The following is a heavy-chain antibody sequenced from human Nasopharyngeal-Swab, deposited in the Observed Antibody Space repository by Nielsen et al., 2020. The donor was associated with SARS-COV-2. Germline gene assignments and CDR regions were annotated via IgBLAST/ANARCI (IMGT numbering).Heavy chain of an antibody. CDR2: IYYSGST. V-gene: IGHV4-59*08. CDR1: GCSISSYS. J-gene: IGHJ5*02. Sequence: SETLSLTCTVSGCSISSYSWSWIRQPPGKGLEWIGYIYYSGSTNYNPSPKSRVTISVDTSKNPFSLRLSSATAADTAVYYCAGTSITIFGNWFDPWGQGTLVTVSS. D-gene: IGHD3-3*01. CDR3: AGTSITIFGNWFDP.